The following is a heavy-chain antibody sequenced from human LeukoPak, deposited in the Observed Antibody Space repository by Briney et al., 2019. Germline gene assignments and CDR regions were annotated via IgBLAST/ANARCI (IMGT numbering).Heavy chain of an antibody. CDR2: INANSGGT. J-gene: IGHJ4*02. V-gene: IGHV1-2*06. CDR1: GYTFSGYD. D-gene: IGHD3-22*01. CDR3: ARVSNYDSSGYCDFDY. Sequence: GASVKVSCKASGYTFSGYDMHWVRQAPGQGLEWMGRINANSGGTNYARKFPGRVTMTRDTSITTAYMELSRLRADDPAVYYCARVSNYDSSGYCDFDYWGQGTLVTVSS.